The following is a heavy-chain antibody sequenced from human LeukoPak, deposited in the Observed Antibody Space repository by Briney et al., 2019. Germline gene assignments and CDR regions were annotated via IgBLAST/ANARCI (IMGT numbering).Heavy chain of an antibody. D-gene: IGHD3-16*02. J-gene: IGHJ4*02. V-gene: IGHV4-59*01. CDR1: GGSISTYY. CDR2: IFHSGST. CDR3: ARDSPYLWGSYRPFDY. Sequence: SETLSLTCTVSGGSISTYYWSWIRQPPGKRLEWIVYIFHSGSTNYNPSLRGRVTISVDTSKNQFSLKLSSVTAAETAVYYCARDSPYLWGSYRPFDYWGQGTLVTVSS.